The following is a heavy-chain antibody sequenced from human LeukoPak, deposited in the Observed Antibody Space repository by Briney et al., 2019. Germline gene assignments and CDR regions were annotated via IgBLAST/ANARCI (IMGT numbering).Heavy chain of an antibody. D-gene: IGHD6-6*01. CDR3: ARVSSIAAPYYYYYGVDV. CDR2: ISSSSSYI. Sequence: GGSLRLSCAASGFTFSSYSMSWVRQAPGKGLEWVPSISSSSSYIYYADSVKGRFTISRDNAKNSLYLQMNSLRAEDTAVYYCARVSSIAAPYYYYYGVDVWGQGTTVTVSS. J-gene: IGHJ6*02. CDR1: GFTFSSYS. V-gene: IGHV3-21*01.